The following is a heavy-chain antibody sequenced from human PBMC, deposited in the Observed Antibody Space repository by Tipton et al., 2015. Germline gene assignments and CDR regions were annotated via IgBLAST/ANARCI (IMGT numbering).Heavy chain of an antibody. CDR1: GFIVRDNY. CDR3: AKGVRGSYYVGFDP. Sequence: SLRLSCAASGFIVRDNYMTWVRQAPGKGLEWVSVIYSGGDTYYADSVKGRFTISRDNSKTTLYLQMDSLRAEDTAVYYCAKGVRGSYYVGFDPWGQGTLVTVSS. D-gene: IGHD1-26*01. V-gene: IGHV3-53*01. CDR2: IYSGGDT. J-gene: IGHJ5*02.